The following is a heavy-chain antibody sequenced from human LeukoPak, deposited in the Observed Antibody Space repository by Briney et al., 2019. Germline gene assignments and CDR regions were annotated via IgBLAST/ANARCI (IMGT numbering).Heavy chain of an antibody. CDR2: IYYSGST. J-gene: IGHJ5*02. D-gene: IGHD3-10*01. CDR1: GGSISSYY. Sequence: SETLSLTCTVSGGSISSYYWSWIRQPPGKGLEWIGYIYYSGSTNYNPSLKSRVTISVDTSKNQFSLKLSSVTAADTAVYYCARPRFYYGSGSNNWFDPWGQGTLVTVSS. CDR3: ARPRFYYGSGSNNWFDP. V-gene: IGHV4-59*12.